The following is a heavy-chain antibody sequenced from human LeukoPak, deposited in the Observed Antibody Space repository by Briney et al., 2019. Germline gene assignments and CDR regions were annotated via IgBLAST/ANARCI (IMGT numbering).Heavy chain of an antibody. D-gene: IGHD1-14*01. V-gene: IGHV3-73*01. J-gene: IGHJ4*02. Sequence: GGSLRLSCAASGFTFSGSAMHWVRQGSGKGLEWVGRIRSKTYSYATAYAASVKGRFTISRDDSKNTAFLQMNSLRSEDTAVYYCTTTLGGRDYWGQGVLVTVS. CDR2: IRSKTYSYAT. CDR3: TTTLGGRDY. CDR1: GFTFSGSA.